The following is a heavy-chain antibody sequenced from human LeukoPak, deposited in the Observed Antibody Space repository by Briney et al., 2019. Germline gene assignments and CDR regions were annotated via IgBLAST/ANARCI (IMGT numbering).Heavy chain of an antibody. D-gene: IGHD2-2*02. CDR1: GYTFTSYG. J-gene: IGHJ4*02. Sequence: ASVKVSCKASGYTFTSYGISWVRQAPGQGLEWMGWISAYNGNTNYAQKLQGRVTMTTDTSTSTAYMELSSLRSEDTAVYYCARGRGYCSSTSCYRYFDYWGQGTLVTVSS. V-gene: IGHV1-18*01. CDR3: ARGRGYCSSTSCYRYFDY. CDR2: ISAYNGNT.